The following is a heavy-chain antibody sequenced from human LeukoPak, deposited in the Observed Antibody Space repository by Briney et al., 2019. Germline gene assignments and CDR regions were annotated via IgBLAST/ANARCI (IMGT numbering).Heavy chain of an antibody. J-gene: IGHJ5*02. CDR2: ISVSGGST. CDR3: AKGGWLDL. V-gene: IGHV3-23*01. CDR1: GFTFSGYA. Sequence: GGSLRLSCAASGFTFSGYAMSWVRQAPGKGLEWVSAISVSGGSTDYADSVKGRFTVSRDDSDNTLYLQMNSLRAEDTAIYYCAKGGWLDLWGQGTLV.